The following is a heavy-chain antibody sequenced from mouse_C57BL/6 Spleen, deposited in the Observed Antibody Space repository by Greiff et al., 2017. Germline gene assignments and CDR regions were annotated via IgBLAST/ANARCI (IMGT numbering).Heavy chain of an antibody. V-gene: IGHV1-15*01. CDR1: GYTFTDYE. J-gene: IGHJ4*01. Sequence: QVHVKQSGAELVRPGASVTLSCKASGYTFTDYEMHWVKQTPVHGLEWIGAIDPETGGTAYNQKFKGKAILTADKSSSTAYMELRSLTSEDSAVYYCTRGGSDYWGQGTSVTVSS. CDR2: IDPETGGT. CDR3: TRGGSDY.